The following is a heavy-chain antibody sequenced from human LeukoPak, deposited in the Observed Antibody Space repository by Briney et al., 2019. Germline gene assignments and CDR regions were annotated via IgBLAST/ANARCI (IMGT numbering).Heavy chain of an antibody. D-gene: IGHD3-9*01. CDR1: GYAFSMYSTYT. J-gene: IGHJ4*02. Sequence: ASVKVSCKASGYAFSMYSTYTIHWVRQAPGQRPEWMGWINAGFGETRHRQKFQGRVTLSADTSANTVYMELNSLTSEDTAVYYCARDSDTTDWAWVYWGQGTLVTVSS. CDR2: INAGFGET. CDR3: ARDSDTTDWAWVY. V-gene: IGHV1-3*01.